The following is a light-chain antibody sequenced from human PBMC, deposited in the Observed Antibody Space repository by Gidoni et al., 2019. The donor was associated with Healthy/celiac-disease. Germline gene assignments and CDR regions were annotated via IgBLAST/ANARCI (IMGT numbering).Light chain of an antibody. J-gene: IGLJ2*01. CDR3: SSYAGSNNVV. Sequence: QSALTQPPSASGSPGQSVTISCTGTSSDVGGYNYVSWYQQHPGKAPKLMIYGGSKRPSGVPDRFAGSKSGNTASLTVSGLQAEDEADYYCSSYAGSNNVVFGGGTKLTVL. CDR1: SSDVGGYNY. CDR2: GGS. V-gene: IGLV2-8*01.